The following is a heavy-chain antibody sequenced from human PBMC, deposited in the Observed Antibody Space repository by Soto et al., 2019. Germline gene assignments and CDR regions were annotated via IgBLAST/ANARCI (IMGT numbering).Heavy chain of an antibody. CDR3: AKDQWGSEPGVFDY. CDR1: GFSFSNYA. J-gene: IGHJ4*02. V-gene: IGHV3-23*01. Sequence: EVQLLESGGGLVQPGGSLRLSCAASGFSFSNYAMSWVRQAPGKGLEWVSAVSGSGTTLYYADSVKGRFTISRDNSKTILFLQMNSLRAEDTALYFCAKDQWGSEPGVFDYWGQGTLVTVSS. CDR2: VSGSGTTL. D-gene: IGHD3-16*01.